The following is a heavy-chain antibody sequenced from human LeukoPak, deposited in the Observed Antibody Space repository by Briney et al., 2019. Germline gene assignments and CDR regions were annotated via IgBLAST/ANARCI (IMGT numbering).Heavy chain of an antibody. CDR3: AREVVYYYDSSGYYYYFDY. V-gene: IGHV1-69*05. CDR2: IIPIFGTA. Sequence: GASVKVSCKASGGTFISYGISWVRQAPGQGLEWMGRIIPIFGTANYAQNFQGRVTITTDESTPTAYMELSSLRSEDTAVYYCAREVVYYYDSSGYYYYFDYWGQGTLVTVSS. CDR1: GGTFISYG. J-gene: IGHJ4*02. D-gene: IGHD3-22*01.